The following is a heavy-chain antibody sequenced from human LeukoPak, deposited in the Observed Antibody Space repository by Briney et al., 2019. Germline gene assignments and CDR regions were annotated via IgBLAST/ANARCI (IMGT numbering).Heavy chain of an antibody. V-gene: IGHV3-23*01. CDR2: VSGNGGIT. CDR3: AKAMPTLDD. J-gene: IGHJ4*02. D-gene: IGHD2-15*01. CDR1: GFTFSGYA. Sequence: GGSLRLSCAASGFTFSGYAMSWVRQAPGKGLEWVSTVSGNGGITYYADSVKGRFTISRANSKNTLSVQMNSLTAEDTAIYYCAKAMPTLDDWGQGTLVTVSS.